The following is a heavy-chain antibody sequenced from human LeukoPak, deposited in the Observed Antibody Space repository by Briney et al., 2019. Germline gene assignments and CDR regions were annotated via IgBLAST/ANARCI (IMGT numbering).Heavy chain of an antibody. D-gene: IGHD4-17*01. Sequence: SQTLSLTCAISGDSVSSNSAAWNWIRQSPSRGLEWLGRTYYRSKWYNDYAVSVKSRITINPDTSKNQFSLQLNSVTPEDTAVYYCARDISESPYGDPDAFDIWGQGTMVTVSS. CDR2: TYYRSKWYN. V-gene: IGHV6-1*01. CDR3: ARDISESPYGDPDAFDI. CDR1: GDSVSSNSAA. J-gene: IGHJ3*02.